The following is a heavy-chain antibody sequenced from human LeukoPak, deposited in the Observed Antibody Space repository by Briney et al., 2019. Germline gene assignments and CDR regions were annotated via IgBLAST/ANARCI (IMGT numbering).Heavy chain of an antibody. CDR2: INAANGNT. CDR1: GYTFTSSA. V-gene: IGHV1-3*01. D-gene: IGHD1-26*01. J-gene: IGHJ3*02. Sequence: GASVKVSCKASGYTFTSSAMHWVRQAPGQGLEWMGWINAANGNTKSSQKFQGRVTITRDRSARTAYMELSSLRSEDTAVYYCAREPNSGDAFDIWGQGTMVTVSS. CDR3: AREPNSGDAFDI.